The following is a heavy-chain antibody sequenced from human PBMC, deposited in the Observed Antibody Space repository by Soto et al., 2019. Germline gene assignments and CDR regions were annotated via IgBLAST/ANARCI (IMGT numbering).Heavy chain of an antibody. Sequence: AAVKVSCKASGDTFTANYIHWVRQAPGQGVEWMGWINPKSGGTKYPQKFQGRVTMTRDTSLSTVYMTLTRLTSDDTAVYYCARDLAKAGGSAGFDYWGQGTLVTVSS. D-gene: IGHD1-26*01. J-gene: IGHJ4*02. CDR3: ARDLAKAGGSAGFDY. CDR2: INPKSGGT. CDR1: GDTFTANY. V-gene: IGHV1-2*02.